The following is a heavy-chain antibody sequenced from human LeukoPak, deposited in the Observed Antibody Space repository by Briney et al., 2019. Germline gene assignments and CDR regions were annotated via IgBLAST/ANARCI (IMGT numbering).Heavy chain of an antibody. CDR3: ARLTTMVRGVIRSRSWFDP. J-gene: IGHJ5*02. D-gene: IGHD3-10*01. CDR1: GGSISSYY. V-gene: IGHV4-34*01. CDR2: INHSGST. Sequence: SETLSLTCTVSGGSISSYYWSWIRQPPGRGLEWIGEINHSGSTNYNPSLKSRVTISVDTSKNQFSLKLSSVTAADTAVYYCARLTTMVRGVIRSRSWFDPWGQGTLVTVSS.